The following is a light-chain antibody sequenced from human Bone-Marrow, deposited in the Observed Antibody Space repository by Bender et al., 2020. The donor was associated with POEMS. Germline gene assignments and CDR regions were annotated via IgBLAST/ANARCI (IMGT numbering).Light chain of an antibody. CDR3: GSYTRTFSPV. V-gene: IGLV2-14*03. CDR1: SGDVGGYDY. Sequence: QSALTQPASVSGSPGQSITISCTGTSGDVGGYDYVSWYQQHPGRAPKLIIYDVSSRPSGISTRFSGSKSGKTASLTISGRQGGDESCNYCGSYTRTFSPVFGGGTKLTVL. CDR2: DVS. J-gene: IGLJ2*01.